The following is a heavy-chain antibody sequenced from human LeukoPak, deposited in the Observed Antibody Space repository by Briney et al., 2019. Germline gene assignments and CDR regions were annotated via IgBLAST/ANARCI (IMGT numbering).Heavy chain of an antibody. V-gene: IGHV3-21*04. CDR2: ISSSSSYI. D-gene: IGHD3-10*01. J-gene: IGHJ3*02. CDR1: GFTFSSYS. Sequence: GGSLRLSCAASGFTFSSYSMNWVRQAPGKGLEWVSSISSSSSYIYYADSLKGRFTISRDNYKNTLYLQMDSLRAEDTAVYYCAKSLFTSAAGSGRASDIWGQGTMVTVSS. CDR3: AKSLFTSAAGSGRASDI.